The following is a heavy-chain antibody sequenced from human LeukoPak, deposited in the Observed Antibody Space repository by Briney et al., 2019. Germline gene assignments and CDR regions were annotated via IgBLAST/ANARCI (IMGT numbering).Heavy chain of an antibody. Sequence: SETLSLTCTVSGGSISSYYWGWIRQPPGKGLEWIGFIYYSGSTNYNPSLKSRVTISVDTSKNQFSLKLSSVTAADTAVYYCASSYSTDYYYYYMDVWGKGATVTVSS. V-gene: IGHV4-59*01. J-gene: IGHJ6*03. CDR1: GGSISSYY. CDR3: ASSYSTDYYYYYMDV. D-gene: IGHD1-26*01. CDR2: IYYSGST.